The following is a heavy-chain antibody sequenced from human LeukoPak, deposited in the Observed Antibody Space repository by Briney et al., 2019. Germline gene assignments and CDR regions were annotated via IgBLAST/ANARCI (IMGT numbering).Heavy chain of an antibody. CDR3: AREVVPAAIPYYFDY. V-gene: IGHV4-61*02. J-gene: IGHJ4*02. CDR2: IYTSGST. Sequence: PSQTLSLTCSVSGGSISSGSYCWSWIPQPAGKGLEWIGRIYTSGSTNYNPSLKSRVTISVDTSKNQFSLKPSYVTAADPAVYYCAREVVPAAIPYYFDYWGQGTLVTVSS. D-gene: IGHD2-2*01. CDR1: GGSISSGSYC.